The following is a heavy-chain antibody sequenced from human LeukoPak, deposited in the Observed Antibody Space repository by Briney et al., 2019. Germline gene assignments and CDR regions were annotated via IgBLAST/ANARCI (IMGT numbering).Heavy chain of an antibody. J-gene: IGHJ4*02. CDR3: ARMTTGHDY. Sequence: SETLSLTCGVSGTSFSSYYWSWIRQTPGKGLEWIGEVNHSGYTNMNPSLKGRVTISVDTSKNRFSLRMSTVTAADTAVYFCARMTTGHDYWGQGTLVTVSS. D-gene: IGHD4-17*01. CDR1: GTSFSSYY. CDR2: VNHSGYT. V-gene: IGHV4-34*01.